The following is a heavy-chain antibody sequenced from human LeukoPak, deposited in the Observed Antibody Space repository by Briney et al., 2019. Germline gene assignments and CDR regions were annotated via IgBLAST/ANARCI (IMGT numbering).Heavy chain of an antibody. V-gene: IGHV3-9*01. CDR1: GFTFDDYA. CDR2: ISWNSGNI. J-gene: IGHJ4*02. Sequence: PGRSLRLSCAASGFTFDDYAMHWVRQAPGKGLEWVSGISWNSGNIGYADSVKGRFTISRDNAKNSLYLQMNSLRAEDTALYYCAKDTGHLNVALTAGFFDYWGQGTLVTVSS. D-gene: IGHD2-21*02. CDR3: AKDTGHLNVALTAGFFDY.